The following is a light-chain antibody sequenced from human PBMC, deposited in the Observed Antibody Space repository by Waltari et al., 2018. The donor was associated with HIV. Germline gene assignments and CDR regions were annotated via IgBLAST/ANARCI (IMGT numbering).Light chain of an antibody. CDR3: QQYGNSPRT. Sequence: TVLTQSPGTLSLSLGESATLFCRASQSVSSSYLAWYQQKPGQAPRLLIPGASSRATGIPDRFSGSVSGTDFTLTISRREPEDFAVYYCQQYGNSPRTFGQGTKLEIK. CDR1: QSVSSSY. J-gene: IGKJ2*02. V-gene: IGKV3-20*01. CDR2: GAS.